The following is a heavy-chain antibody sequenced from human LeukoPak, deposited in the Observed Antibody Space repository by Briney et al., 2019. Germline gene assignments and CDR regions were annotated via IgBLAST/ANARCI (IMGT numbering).Heavy chain of an antibody. CDR3: ARDYFDY. J-gene: IGHJ4*02. Sequence: SETLSLTCTVSGGSVSSGSYYWSWIRQPPGKGLEWIGYIYYSGSAKYNPSLKSRVTISVDTSKNQFSLKLTSVTAADTAVYYCARDYFDYWGQGTLVTVSS. CDR2: IYYSGSA. V-gene: IGHV4-61*01. CDR1: GGSVSSGSYY.